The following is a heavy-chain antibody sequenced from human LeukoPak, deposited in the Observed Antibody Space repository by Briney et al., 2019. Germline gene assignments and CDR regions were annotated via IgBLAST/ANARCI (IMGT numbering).Heavy chain of an antibody. CDR1: GYTFTGYY. J-gene: IGHJ5*02. V-gene: IGHV1-2*02. CDR2: INPNSGGT. D-gene: IGHD5-12*01. Sequence: GASVKVSCKASGYTFTGYYMHWVRQAPGQGLEWMGWINPNSGGTNYAQKFQGRVAMTRDTSISTAYMELSRLRSDDTAVYYCARLLVATTPWDWFDPWGQGTLVTVSS. CDR3: ARLLVATTPWDWFDP.